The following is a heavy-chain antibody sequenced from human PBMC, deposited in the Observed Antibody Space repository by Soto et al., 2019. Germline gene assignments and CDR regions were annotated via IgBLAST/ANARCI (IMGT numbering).Heavy chain of an antibody. CDR3: ASTGVGIAAAGLYYYGMDV. Sequence: ASVKVSCKASGGTFSSYAISWVRQAPGQGLEWMGGIIPIFGTANNAQKFQGRVTITADESTSTAYMELSSLRSEDTAVYYCASTGVGIAAAGLYYYGMDVWGQGTTVTVSS. D-gene: IGHD6-13*01. CDR1: GGTFSSYA. V-gene: IGHV1-69*13. J-gene: IGHJ6*02. CDR2: IIPIFGTA.